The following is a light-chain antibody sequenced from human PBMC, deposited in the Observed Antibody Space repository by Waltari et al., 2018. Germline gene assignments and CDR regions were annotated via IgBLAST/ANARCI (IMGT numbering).Light chain of an antibody. CDR3: QQYYSDKT. Sequence: DIVMTQSPNSRAVSLGEGAPISCKSSQSILSSSNNRNFLSWYQQKPGQPPKLLIYWASTRESGVPDRFSGSGSGTDFTLTISSLQAEDVAVYYCQQYYSDKTFGQGTKVEIK. CDR1: QSILSSSNNRNF. J-gene: IGKJ1*01. V-gene: IGKV4-1*01. CDR2: WAS.